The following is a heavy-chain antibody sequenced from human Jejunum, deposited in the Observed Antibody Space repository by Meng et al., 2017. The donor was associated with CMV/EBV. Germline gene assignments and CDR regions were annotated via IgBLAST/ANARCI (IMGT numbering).Heavy chain of an antibody. CDR1: G. CDR3: AKEGIGRAGTGYYYYYGLDV. Sequence: GMHWVRQAPGKGLEWVESVRNEGRNKYNAESVKGRFTISRDNPKNTMYLQMNSLSAEDTAVYYCAKEGIGRAGTGYYYYYGLDVWGQGTTVTVSS. J-gene: IGHJ6*02. CDR2: VRNEGRNK. V-gene: IGHV3-30*02. D-gene: IGHD6-13*01.